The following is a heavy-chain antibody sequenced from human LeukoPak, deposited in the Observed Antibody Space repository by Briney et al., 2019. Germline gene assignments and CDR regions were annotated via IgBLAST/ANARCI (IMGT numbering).Heavy chain of an antibody. Sequence: SETLSLTCAVYGGSLSGYYWSWIRQPPGKGLEWIGEINHSGSTNYNPSLKSRVTISVDTSKNQFSLKLSSVTAADTAVYYCATSYSSGWYAGYYYYMDVWGKGTTVTVSS. CDR1: GGSLSGYY. J-gene: IGHJ6*03. D-gene: IGHD6-19*01. CDR3: ATSYSSGWYAGYYYYMDV. CDR2: INHSGST. V-gene: IGHV4-34*01.